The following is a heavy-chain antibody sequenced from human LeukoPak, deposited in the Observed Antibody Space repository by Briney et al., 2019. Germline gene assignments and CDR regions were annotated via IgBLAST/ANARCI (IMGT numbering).Heavy chain of an antibody. V-gene: IGHV3-9*01. D-gene: IGHD3-10*01. CDR3: AKDSIGEASGGMDV. Sequence: GGTLRLSCAASGFAFDNFAMHWVRRAPGKGLEWVSGISYNSGGRGYADSVKGRFTISRDNAKNSLYLQMNSLRSEDTALYYCAKDSIGEASGGMDVWGQGTTVTVSS. CDR1: GFAFDNFA. CDR2: ISYNSGGR. J-gene: IGHJ6*02.